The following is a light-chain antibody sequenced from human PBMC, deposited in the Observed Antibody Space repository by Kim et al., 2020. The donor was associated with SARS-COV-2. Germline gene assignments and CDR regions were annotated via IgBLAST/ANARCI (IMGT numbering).Light chain of an antibody. V-gene: IGLV3-1*01. J-gene: IGLJ3*02. Sequence: SVSPGQTATITCSGDKLGDKYVCWYQQKPGQSPVVVIYQDTKRPSGIPERFSGSSSGNTATLTISGTQAMDEADYYCQAWDTSTAVFGGGTQLTVL. CDR3: QAWDTSTAV. CDR2: QDT. CDR1: KLGDKY.